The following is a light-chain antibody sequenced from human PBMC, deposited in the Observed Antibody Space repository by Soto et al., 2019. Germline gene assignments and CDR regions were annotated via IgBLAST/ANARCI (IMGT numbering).Light chain of an antibody. J-gene: IGKJ2*01. V-gene: IGKV1-39*01. Sequence: DIQMTQSPSSLSASVGDRVTITCRASQSISSYLNWYQQKPGKAPKLLIYAASSLQSGVPSRFSGRGSGTDFTLTICSLQPEDFATYYCQRSYSTLYTFGQRTKLEIK. CDR3: QRSYSTLYT. CDR2: AAS. CDR1: QSISSY.